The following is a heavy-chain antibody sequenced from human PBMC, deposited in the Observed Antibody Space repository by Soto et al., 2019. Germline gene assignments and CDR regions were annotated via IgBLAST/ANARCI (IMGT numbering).Heavy chain of an antibody. J-gene: IGHJ4*02. V-gene: IGHV1-69*01. D-gene: IGHD1-26*01. CDR2: IIPIFGTA. CDR1: GGTFSSYA. CDR3: ARKHRGYSGSFGRFDY. Sequence: QVQLVQSGAEVKKPGSSVKVSCKASGGTFSSYAISWVRQAPGQGLEWMGGIIPIFGTANYTQKFQGRVTMTADESTSTAYMGLSTLRSEDTAVYYCARKHRGYSGSFGRFDYWGKGTLVTVSS.